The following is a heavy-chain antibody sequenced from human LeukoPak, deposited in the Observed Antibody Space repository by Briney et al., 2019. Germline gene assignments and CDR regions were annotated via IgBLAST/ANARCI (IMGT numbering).Heavy chain of an antibody. CDR3: ARELKLHSDYGDYLWFDP. CDR1: GGSISSSSYY. V-gene: IGHV4-39*07. Sequence: SETLSLTCTVSGGSISSSSYYWGWIRQPPGKGLEWIGSIYYSGSTYYNPSLKSRVTISVDTSKNQFSLKLSSVTAADTAVYYCARELKLHSDYGDYLWFDPWGQGTLVTVSS. D-gene: IGHD4-17*01. CDR2: IYYSGST. J-gene: IGHJ5*02.